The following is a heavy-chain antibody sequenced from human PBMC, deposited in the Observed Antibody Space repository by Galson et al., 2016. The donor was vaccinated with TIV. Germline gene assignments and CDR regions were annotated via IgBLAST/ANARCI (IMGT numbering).Heavy chain of an antibody. D-gene: IGHD5-12*01. V-gene: IGHV4-59*01. CDR1: GGSMRDSY. CDR3: ARDIGGYDFDY. J-gene: IGHJ4*02. CDR2: VYYTGGT. Sequence: SETLSLTCTVSGGSMRDSYWSWIRQTPGKGLEWIGYVYYTGGTKYNPSLKSRVTISVDTSKNQFSLRLSSVTAADTAMCYCARDIGGYDFDYWGQGTLVAVSS.